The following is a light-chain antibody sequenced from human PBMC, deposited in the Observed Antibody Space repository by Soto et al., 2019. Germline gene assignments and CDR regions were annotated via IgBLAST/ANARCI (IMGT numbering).Light chain of an antibody. V-gene: IGLV1-40*01. CDR1: SSNIGAGYD. J-gene: IGLJ1*01. Sequence: QSVLTQPPSVSGAPGQRVTIYCTGSSSNIGAGYDVHWYQQLPGTAPKLLIYGNSNRPSGVPDRFSGSKSGTSASLAITGLQAEDEADYCCQSSDSSLSGFYVFGTGTKLTVL. CDR2: GNS. CDR3: QSSDSSLSGFYV.